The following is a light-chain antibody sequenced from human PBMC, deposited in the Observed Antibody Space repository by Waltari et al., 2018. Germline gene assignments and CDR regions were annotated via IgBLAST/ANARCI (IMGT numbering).Light chain of an antibody. CDR3: CSYSGAFPVG. Sequence: QSALTQTASVSGSPGQSITISCTGTYRDVGSFNYVSWYQQYPGRAPRLVIYDVNTRPSGISDRFSGSKSGNTASLPISGLPAEDQAYYYWCSYSGAFPVGFGGGTKLTVL. CDR1: YRDVGSFNY. J-gene: IGLJ2*01. V-gene: IGLV2-23*02. CDR2: DVN.